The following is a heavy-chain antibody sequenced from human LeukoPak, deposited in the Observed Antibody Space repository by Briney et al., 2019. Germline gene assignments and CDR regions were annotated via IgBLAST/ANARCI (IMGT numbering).Heavy chain of an antibody. Sequence: GGSLRLSCAASGFTFSSYGMHWVRQAPGKGLEWVAFIRYDGSNKYYADSVKGRFTISRGNSKNTLYLQMNSLRAEDTAVYYCAKDFLPRSSWVFDYWGQGTLVTVSS. CDR2: IRYDGSNK. V-gene: IGHV3-30*02. J-gene: IGHJ4*02. CDR3: AKDFLPRSSWVFDY. CDR1: GFTFSSYG. D-gene: IGHD6-13*01.